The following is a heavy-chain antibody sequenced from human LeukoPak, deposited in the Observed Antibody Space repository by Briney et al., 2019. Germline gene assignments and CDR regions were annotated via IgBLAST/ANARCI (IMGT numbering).Heavy chain of an antibody. J-gene: IGHJ4*02. Sequence: GRSLRLSCAASGFTFSSYAMHWVRQAPGKGLEWVAVISYDGSNKYYADSVKGRFTISRDNSKNTLYLQMNSLRAEDTAVYYCAKDYGGKPVGIDYWGQGTLVTVSS. D-gene: IGHD4-23*01. V-gene: IGHV3-30-3*01. CDR3: AKDYGGKPVGIDY. CDR1: GFTFSSYA. CDR2: ISYDGSNK.